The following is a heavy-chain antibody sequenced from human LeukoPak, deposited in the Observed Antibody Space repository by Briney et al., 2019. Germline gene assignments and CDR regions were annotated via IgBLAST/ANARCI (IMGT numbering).Heavy chain of an antibody. CDR1: GGTFSSYA. Sequence: SVKVSRKASGGTFSSYAISWVRQAPGQGLEWMGRIIPIFGIANYAQKFQGRVTITADKSTSTAYMELSSLRSEDTAVYYCAREAPHYGDLNWFDPWGQGTLVTVSS. V-gene: IGHV1-69*04. J-gene: IGHJ5*02. CDR2: IIPIFGIA. CDR3: AREAPHYGDLNWFDP. D-gene: IGHD4-17*01.